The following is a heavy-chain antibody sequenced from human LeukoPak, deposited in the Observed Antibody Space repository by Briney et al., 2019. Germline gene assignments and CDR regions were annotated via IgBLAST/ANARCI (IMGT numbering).Heavy chain of an antibody. J-gene: IGHJ4*02. CDR3: ARTQHTLAAAGTFDY. CDR2: IDWDDDK. CDR1: GFSLSTSGMC. Sequence: SGPALVKPTQTLTLTCTFSGFSLSTSGMCVSWIRQPPGKALEWLARIDWDDDKYYSTSLKTRLTISEDTSKNQVVLTMTNMDPVDTATYYCARTQHTLAAAGTFDYWGQGTLVTVSS. V-gene: IGHV2-70*11. D-gene: IGHD6-13*01.